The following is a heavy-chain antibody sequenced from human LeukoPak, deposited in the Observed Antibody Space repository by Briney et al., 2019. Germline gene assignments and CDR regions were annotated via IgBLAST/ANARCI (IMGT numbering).Heavy chain of an antibody. CDR1: GYTFTIYG. CDR3: ARDRSNYGYNWFDL. D-gene: IGHD4-11*01. Sequence: ASVTVSFTASGYTFTIYGISWVRQAPGQGLEWMGWISAYNGNTNYAQKLQGRVTMTTDTSTSTAYMELRSLRSDDTAVYYCARDRSNYGYNWFDLWGQGTLVTVSS. V-gene: IGHV1-18*01. J-gene: IGHJ5*02. CDR2: ISAYNGNT.